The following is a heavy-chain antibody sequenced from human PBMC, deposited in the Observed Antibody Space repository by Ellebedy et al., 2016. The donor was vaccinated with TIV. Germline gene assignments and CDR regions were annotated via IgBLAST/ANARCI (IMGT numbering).Heavy chain of an antibody. CDR2: FDPEDGET. Sequence: AASVKVSCKASGGTFSSYAISWARQAPGKGLEWMGGFDPEDGETIYAQKFQGRVTMTEDTSTDTAYMELSSLRSEDTAVYYCARASNRGWVAMAGMDYWGRGTLVTVSS. V-gene: IGHV1-24*01. CDR3: ARASNRGWVAMAGMDY. D-gene: IGHD6-19*01. J-gene: IGHJ4*02. CDR1: GGTFSSYA.